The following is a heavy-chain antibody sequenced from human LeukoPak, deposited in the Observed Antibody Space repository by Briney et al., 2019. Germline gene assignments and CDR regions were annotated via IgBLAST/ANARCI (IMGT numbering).Heavy chain of an antibody. J-gene: IGHJ5*02. CDR3: AKEQYDSGWYGWFDP. CDR1: GFTFNTYA. D-gene: IGHD6-13*01. Sequence: PGGSLRLSCAASGFTFNTYAMSWVRQAPGKGLEWVSGISGSGVSTYYAGSVKGRFTISRDNSKNTLYLQMNSLRAEDTAVYYCAKEQYDSGWYGWFDPWGQGTLVTVSS. V-gene: IGHV3-23*01. CDR2: ISGSGVST.